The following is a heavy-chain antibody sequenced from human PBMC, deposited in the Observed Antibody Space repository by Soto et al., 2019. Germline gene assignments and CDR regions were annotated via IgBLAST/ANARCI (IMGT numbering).Heavy chain of an antibody. CDR1: GFSLSTSGVG. V-gene: IGHV2-5*02. CDR2: IYWDDDK. Sequence: QITLKESGPTLVKPTQTLTLTCTFSGFSLSTSGVGVGWIRQPPGKALEWLALIYWDDDKRYSPSLKSRLTITKDTSKNQVVLTMTNMDPVDTATYYCAHISGGCPQLGELSLRDYWGQGTLVTVSS. D-gene: IGHD3-16*02. J-gene: IGHJ4*02. CDR3: AHISGGCPQLGELSLRDY.